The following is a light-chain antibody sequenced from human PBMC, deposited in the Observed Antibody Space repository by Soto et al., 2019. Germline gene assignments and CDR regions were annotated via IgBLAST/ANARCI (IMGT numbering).Light chain of an antibody. CDR2: WAS. Sequence: DIVMTQSPDSLAVSLGERATINCKSIQSVLYSSNNQNSLAWYQQKPGQPPKLLIYWASTRQSGVPDRSSGSGSGTDFTLTISSLQAEDVAVYYCQQYYGCTWTFGQGTKVEIK. CDR1: QSVLYSSNNQNS. J-gene: IGKJ1*01. CDR3: QQYYGCTWT. V-gene: IGKV4-1*01.